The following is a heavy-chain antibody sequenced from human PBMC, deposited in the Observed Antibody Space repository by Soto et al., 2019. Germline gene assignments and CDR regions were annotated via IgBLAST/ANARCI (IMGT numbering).Heavy chain of an antibody. V-gene: IGHV1-18*01. CDR1: GYTFTSYG. CDR3: ARAATAEAGTRYFQH. D-gene: IGHD6-13*01. CDR2: ISANNGNT. Sequence: GASVKVSCKASGYTFTSYGICWVRQAPGQGPEWMGWISANNGNTNYAQKFQGRVTMTTDTSTSTAYMELRSLRSDDTAVYYCARAATAEAGTRYFQHWGQGTLVTVSS. J-gene: IGHJ1*01.